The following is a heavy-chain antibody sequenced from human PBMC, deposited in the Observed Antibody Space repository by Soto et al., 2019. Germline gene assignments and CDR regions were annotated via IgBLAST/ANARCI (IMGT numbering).Heavy chain of an antibody. CDR2: ISSATSDI. Sequence: PGGFLRLSCAASGFTFSLYTMTWVRQAPGKGLEWVSSISSATSDIYYADSVKGRFTISRDNAKNSHYLQMNSLTAEDTAVYYCVTLCGGSCYYGVDVWGQGTTVTVSS. CDR1: GFTFSLYT. D-gene: IGHD2-15*01. V-gene: IGHV3-21*06. J-gene: IGHJ6*02. CDR3: VTLCGGSCYYGVDV.